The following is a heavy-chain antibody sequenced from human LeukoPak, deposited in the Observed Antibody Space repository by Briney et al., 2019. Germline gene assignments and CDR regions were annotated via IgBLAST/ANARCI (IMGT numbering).Heavy chain of an antibody. D-gene: IGHD4-11*01. CDR3: ARDEDHDYSNSPPYYYYGMDV. CDR1: GFTFSSYA. V-gene: IGHV3-30-3*01. Sequence: PGGSLRLSCAASGFTFSSYAMHWVRQAPGKGLEWVAVISYDGSNKYYADSVKGRFTISRDNSKNTLYLQMNSLRAEDMAVYYCARDEDHDYSNSPPYYYYGMDVWGQGTTVTVSS. CDR2: ISYDGSNK. J-gene: IGHJ6*02.